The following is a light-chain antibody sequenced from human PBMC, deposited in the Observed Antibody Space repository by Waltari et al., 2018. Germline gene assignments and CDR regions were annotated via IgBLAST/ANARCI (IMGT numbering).Light chain of an antibody. V-gene: IGLV3-21*04. CDR3: LVWHSTIDHQGV. CDR1: NIGRKS. J-gene: IGLJ2*01. Sequence: SYVVTQSPSVSVAPGETARITCGGDNIGRKSVHWYQQRPGQAPVLVISYDDDRPSGIPWRFAGSNSGNTATLTISWVEAEDEADYYCLVWHSTIDHQGVFGGGTKLTVL. CDR2: YDD.